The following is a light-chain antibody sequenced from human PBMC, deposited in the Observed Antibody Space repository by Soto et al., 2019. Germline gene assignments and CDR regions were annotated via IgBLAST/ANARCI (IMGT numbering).Light chain of an antibody. CDR1: SSNIGSNT. CDR3: AAWDDSLYGWV. Sequence: QSVLSQPPSASGTPGQRVTISCSGSSSNIGSNTVNWYQQLPGTAPTLLIYYNNQRPSGVPDRFSGSKSGTSASLAISGLQSEDEAHYYCAAWDDSLYGWVFGGGTKLTVL. CDR2: YNN. J-gene: IGLJ3*02. V-gene: IGLV1-44*01.